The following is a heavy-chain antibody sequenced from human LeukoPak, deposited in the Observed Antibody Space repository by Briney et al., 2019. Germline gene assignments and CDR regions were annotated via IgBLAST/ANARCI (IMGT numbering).Heavy chain of an antibody. CDR2: INHSGST. D-gene: IGHD3-22*01. V-gene: IGHV4-34*01. J-gene: IGHJ4*02. CDR3: ARGLPKYYYDRSRGSERLDY. CDR1: GGSFSGYY. Sequence: PSQTLSLTCAVYGGSFSGYYWSWISQPPGKGLEWIGEINHSGSTNYNPSIKSRVTISVDTSKNQFSLKLSSVTAADTAVYYCARGLPKYYYDRSRGSERLDYWGQGTLVTVSS.